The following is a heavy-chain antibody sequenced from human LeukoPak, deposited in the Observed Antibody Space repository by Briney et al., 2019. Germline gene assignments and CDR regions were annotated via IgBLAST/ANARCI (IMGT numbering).Heavy chain of an antibody. Sequence: PGRSLRLSCAASGFTFDDYAMHWVRQAPGKGLEWVSGISWNSGSIGYADSVKGRFTISRDNAKNSLYLQMNSLRAEDTALYYCAKAHSSSWYGNWFDPWGQGTLVTVSS. D-gene: IGHD6-13*01. V-gene: IGHV3-9*01. J-gene: IGHJ5*02. CDR1: GFTFDDYA. CDR2: ISWNSGSI. CDR3: AKAHSSSWYGNWFDP.